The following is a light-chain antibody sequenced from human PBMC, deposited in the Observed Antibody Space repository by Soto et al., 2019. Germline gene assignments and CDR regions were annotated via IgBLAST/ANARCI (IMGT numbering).Light chain of an antibody. Sequence: DIQLTQSPSFLSASVGDRITLTCRASQGISTYLAWYQQNPGKAPKVVIYGASTLQSGVPSRFSGSGSGTEFTLTISSLQPEDFATYYCQQLNSFPLSFGGGTKVEIK. V-gene: IGKV1-9*01. CDR2: GAS. J-gene: IGKJ4*01. CDR1: QGISTY. CDR3: QQLNSFPLS.